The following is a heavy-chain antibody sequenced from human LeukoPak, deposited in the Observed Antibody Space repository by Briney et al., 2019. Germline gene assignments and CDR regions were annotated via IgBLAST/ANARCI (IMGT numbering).Heavy chain of an antibody. CDR1: GGSFSGYY. V-gene: IGHV4-34*01. D-gene: IGHD4-17*01. CDR2: INHSGST. Sequence: SETLSLTCAVYGGSFSGYYWSWIRQPPGKGLEWIGEINHSGSTNYNSSLKSRVTISVDTSKNQFSLKLSSVTAADTAVYYCAYGDYAPDDYLDYWGQGTLVTVSS. J-gene: IGHJ4*02. CDR3: AYGDYAPDDYLDY.